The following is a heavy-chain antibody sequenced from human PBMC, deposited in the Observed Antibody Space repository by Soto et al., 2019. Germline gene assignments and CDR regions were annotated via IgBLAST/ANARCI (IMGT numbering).Heavy chain of an antibody. CDR3: ARGIQLWPITYYFDY. CDR1: GGSISSSTYY. V-gene: IGHV4-39*07. CDR2: IYYSGST. D-gene: IGHD5-18*01. J-gene: IGHJ4*02. Sequence: PSETLSLTCTVSGGSISSSTYYWAWIRQPPGKGLEWIGNIYYSGSTYYNPSLKSRVTISVDTSKNQFSLKLSSVTAADTAVYYWARGIQLWPITYYFDYGGQVTLVTVS.